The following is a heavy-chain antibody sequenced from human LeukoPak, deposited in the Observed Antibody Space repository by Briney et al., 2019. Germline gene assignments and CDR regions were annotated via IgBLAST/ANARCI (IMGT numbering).Heavy chain of an antibody. J-gene: IGHJ3*02. D-gene: IGHD5-12*01. CDR2: MRYDGSNK. V-gene: IGHV3-30*02. CDR1: GFSFSGYG. CDR3: AKLGSKATDAFDI. Sequence: GGSLRLSCAASGFSFSGYGMHWVRQAPGKGLEWVAFMRYDGSNKYYVDSVKRRFTISRDNSKNTLYLQMHSLRAEDTAVYYCAKLGSKATDAFDIWGQGTMVTVSS.